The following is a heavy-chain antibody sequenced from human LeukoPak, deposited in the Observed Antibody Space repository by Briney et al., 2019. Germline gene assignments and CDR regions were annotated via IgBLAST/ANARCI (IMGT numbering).Heavy chain of an antibody. V-gene: IGHV3-15*01. Sequence: GGSLRLSCAASGFTFSNAWMSWVRQAPGKGVEWVGRIKSKTDGGTTDYAAPVKGRFTISRDDSKSTLYLQMNSLKTEDTAVYYCTTGSDIVVVPAAIDGDYWGQGTLVTVSS. CDR1: GFTFSNAW. CDR2: IKSKTDGGTT. D-gene: IGHD2-2*02. CDR3: TTGSDIVVVPAAIDGDY. J-gene: IGHJ4*02.